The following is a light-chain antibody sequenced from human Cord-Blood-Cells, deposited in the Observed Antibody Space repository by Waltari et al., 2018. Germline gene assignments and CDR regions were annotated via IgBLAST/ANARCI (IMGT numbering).Light chain of an antibody. CDR2: DAS. CDR1: QSISSY. Sequence: IVLTQSLATLSLSPGERSTLSCRASQSISSYLAWYQQKPGQPPRLHIYDASNRATSIPPRFSGSGSGTDFTLTISSLEPGDFAVYYCQQRSNLPLTFGGGTKVEIK. CDR3: QQRSNLPLT. J-gene: IGKJ4*01. V-gene: IGKV3-11*01.